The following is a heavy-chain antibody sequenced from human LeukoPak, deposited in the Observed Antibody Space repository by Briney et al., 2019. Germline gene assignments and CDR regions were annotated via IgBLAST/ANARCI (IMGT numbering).Heavy chain of an antibody. CDR1: GFALSFYA. V-gene: IGHV3-23*01. J-gene: IGHJ5*02. Sequence: GGSLRLSCAASGFALSFYAMSWVRQAPGKGPEWVSTINASGGNTYFAGSVKGRFTISRDNSKNTVYLQLNSRRAEDTAVYYCAKPISGGLAVTGDWFHPWGQGTLVTVSS. CDR3: AKPISGGLAVTGDWFHP. CDR2: INASGGNT. D-gene: IGHD6-19*01.